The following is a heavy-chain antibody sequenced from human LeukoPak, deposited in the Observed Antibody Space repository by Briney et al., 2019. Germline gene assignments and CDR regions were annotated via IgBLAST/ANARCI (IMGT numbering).Heavy chain of an antibody. Sequence: GGSLRLSCAASGFTFSTYYMNWVRQAPGKGLEWVSSISSSSSYIYYADSMKGRFTISRDNAKNSLYLQMNGLRAEDTAVYYCARVAVVGYCSGGSCFYYMDVWGKGTTVTVSS. CDR3: ARVAVVGYCSGGSCFYYMDV. V-gene: IGHV3-21*01. CDR2: ISSSSSYI. J-gene: IGHJ6*03. CDR1: GFTFSTYY. D-gene: IGHD2-15*01.